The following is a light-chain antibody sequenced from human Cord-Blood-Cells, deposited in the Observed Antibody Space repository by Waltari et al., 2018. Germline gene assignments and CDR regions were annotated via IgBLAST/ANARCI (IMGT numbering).Light chain of an antibody. CDR2: DVS. CDR1: SSDVGGYNY. CDR3: SSYTSSSTLYV. V-gene: IGLV2-14*01. Sequence: QSALTQPASVSGSPGQSITISCTGNTASLTSSDVGGYNYVSWYQQHPGKAPKLMIYDVSNRPSGVSNRFSGLQAEDEADYYCSSYTSSSTLYVFGTGTKVTVL. J-gene: IGLJ1*01.